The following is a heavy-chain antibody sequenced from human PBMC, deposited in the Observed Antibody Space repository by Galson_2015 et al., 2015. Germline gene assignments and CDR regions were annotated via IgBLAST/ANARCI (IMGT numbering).Heavy chain of an antibody. D-gene: IGHD3-3*01. Sequence: SLRLSCAASGFTFSSYWMHWVRHAPGEGLVWVSRLTSDGSSTNYADSVKGRFTISRDNAKNTLYLQMNSLRAEDTAVYYCGRDLLTYNDLLPSGPDYWGQGTLVTVSS. CDR3: GRDLLTYNDLLPSGPDY. J-gene: IGHJ4*02. CDR2: LTSDGSST. CDR1: GFTFSSYW. V-gene: IGHV3-74*01.